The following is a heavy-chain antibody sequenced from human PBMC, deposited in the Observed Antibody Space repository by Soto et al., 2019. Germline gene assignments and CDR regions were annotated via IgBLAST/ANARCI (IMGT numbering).Heavy chain of an antibody. CDR2: IIPMFGTA. CDR1: GGTFSSYG. D-gene: IGHD1-26*01. CDR3: ARSVGVATLSYLDY. J-gene: IGHJ4*02. V-gene: IGHV1-69*06. Sequence: QVHLVQSGAEVKETGSSVKVSCKASGGTFSSYGISWVRQAPGQGLEWMGGIIPMFGTATHTQNFQGRLTITVDMSTSTAYMELSSLRSEDTAVYFCARSVGVATLSYLDYWGQGTLVTVSS.